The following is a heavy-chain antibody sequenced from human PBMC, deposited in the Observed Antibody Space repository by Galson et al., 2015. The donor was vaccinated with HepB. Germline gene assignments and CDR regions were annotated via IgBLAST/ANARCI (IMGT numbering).Heavy chain of an antibody. Sequence: SLRLSCAASEVTFDDYAMYWVRQPPGKGLEWVSGISRNGDKIGYADSVKGRFTISRDNAKNSLYLQMNSLRPGDTALYYCTKERWSGSYSSDFWGQGTLVTVSS. CDR3: TKERWSGSYSSDF. D-gene: IGHD1-26*01. V-gene: IGHV3-9*01. CDR2: ISRNGDKI. CDR1: EVTFDDYA. J-gene: IGHJ4*02.